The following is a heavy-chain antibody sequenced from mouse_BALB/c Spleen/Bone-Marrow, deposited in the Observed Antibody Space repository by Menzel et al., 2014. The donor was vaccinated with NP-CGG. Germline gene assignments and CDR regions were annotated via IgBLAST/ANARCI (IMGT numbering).Heavy chain of an antibody. D-gene: IGHD5-1*01. CDR1: GYTFTSYY. J-gene: IGHJ4*01. CDR2: INPSNGGT. Sequence: QAQLKESGAELVKPGASVKLSCKASGYTFTSYYMYWVKQRPGQGLEWIGEINPSNGGTNFNEKFRSRATLTVDKSSSTAYMQLSSLTSEDSAVYYCTRLPHWGQGTSVTVSS. CDR3: TRLPH. V-gene: IGHV1S81*02.